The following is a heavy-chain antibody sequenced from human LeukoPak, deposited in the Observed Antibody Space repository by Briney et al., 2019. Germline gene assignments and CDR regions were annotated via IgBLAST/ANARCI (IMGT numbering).Heavy chain of an antibody. Sequence: PGGSLRLSCAASGFTFSSYSMNWVRQAPGKGLEWVSSISSSSSYIYYADSVKGRFTISRDNAKNSLYLQMNSLRAEDTAVYYCASKRSKQPVHRTPFDYWGQGTLVTVSS. CDR1: GFTFSSYS. J-gene: IGHJ4*02. CDR2: ISSSSSYI. D-gene: IGHD6-13*01. CDR3: ASKRSKQPVHRTPFDY. V-gene: IGHV3-21*01.